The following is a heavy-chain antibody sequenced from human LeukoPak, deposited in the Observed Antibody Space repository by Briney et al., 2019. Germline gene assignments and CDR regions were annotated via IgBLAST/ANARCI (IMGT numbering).Heavy chain of an antibody. J-gene: IGHJ4*02. CDR3: Y. CDR1: GGSVSSGTHY. CDR2: IYYTGST. V-gene: IGHV4-61*01. Sequence: TPETLSLTCPVSGGSVSSGTHYWSWIRQPPGKGLEWIGYIYYTGSTNYNPSLKSRVSMSIDTSKNQFSLKLTSVTAADTAVYYDYWGQGTLVTVSS.